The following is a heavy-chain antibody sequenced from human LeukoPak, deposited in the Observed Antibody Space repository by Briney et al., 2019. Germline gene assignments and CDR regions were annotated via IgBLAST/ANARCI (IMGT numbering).Heavy chain of an antibody. J-gene: IGHJ5*01. CDR3: ARASDAEDYDNLIGYYWKNWFDS. Sequence: PGGSLRLSCAASGFTFSSYEMNWVRQAPGKGLEWVSYISSSGSTIYYADSVKGRFTISRDNPKNSLYLQMNSLRAEDTAVYYCARASDAEDYDNLIGYYWKNWFDSWGQGTLVTVSS. V-gene: IGHV3-48*03. CDR2: ISSSGSTI. D-gene: IGHD3-9*01. CDR1: GFTFSSYE.